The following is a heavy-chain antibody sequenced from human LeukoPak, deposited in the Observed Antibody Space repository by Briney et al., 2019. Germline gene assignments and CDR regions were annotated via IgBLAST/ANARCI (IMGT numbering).Heavy chain of an antibody. CDR2: IYYSGST. CDR1: GGSISSSSYS. D-gene: IGHD5-24*01. CDR3: ARQHTIDYFDH. J-gene: IGHJ4*02. V-gene: IGHV4-39*01. Sequence: PSETLSLTCTVSGGSISSSSYSWGWIRQPPGKGLEWIGSIYYSGSTYYNPSLKSRVTISVDTSKNQFSLKLSSVTAADTAVYYCARQHTIDYFDHWGQGTLVTVSS.